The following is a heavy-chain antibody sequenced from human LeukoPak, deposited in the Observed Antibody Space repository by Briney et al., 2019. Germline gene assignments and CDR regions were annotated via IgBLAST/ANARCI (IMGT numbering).Heavy chain of an antibody. CDR1: GFTFSILD. J-gene: IGHJ4*02. CDR3: AKVSVVWFFGVAPGVLDY. V-gene: IGHV3-23*01. D-gene: IGHD3-3*01. Sequence: PGGSLRLSCAASGFTFSILDMSWVRQAPGKGLEWVSAISGSGGSTYYADSVKGRFTISRDNSKNTLYLQMNSLRAEDTAVYYCAKVSVVWFFGVAPGVLDYWGQGTLVTVSS. CDR2: ISGSGGST.